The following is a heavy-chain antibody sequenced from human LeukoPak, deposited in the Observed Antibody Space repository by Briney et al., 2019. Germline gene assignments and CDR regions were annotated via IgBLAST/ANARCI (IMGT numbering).Heavy chain of an antibody. V-gene: IGHV4-39*07. CDR3: ARAPYYYDSSGYYYVWFDP. CDR1: GGSISSSSYY. D-gene: IGHD3-22*01. CDR2: IYYSGST. J-gene: IGHJ5*02. Sequence: SETLSLTCTVSGGSISSSSYYGGWIRQPPGKGLEWIGSIYYSGSTYYNPSLKSRVTISVDTSKNQFSLKLSSVTAADTAVYYCARAPYYYDSSGYYYVWFDPWGQGTLVTVSS.